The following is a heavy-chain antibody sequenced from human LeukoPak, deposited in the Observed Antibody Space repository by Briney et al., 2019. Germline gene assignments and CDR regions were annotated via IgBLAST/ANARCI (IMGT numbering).Heavy chain of an antibody. CDR3: ARSPNLSSIAAREVYYWFEP. CDR2: IIPIFGTA. D-gene: IGHD6-6*01. J-gene: IGHJ5*02. Sequence: SVKVSCRASGGTFSSYAISWVRQAPGQGLEWMGGIIPIFGTANYAQKFQGRVTITTDESTSTAYMELSSLRSEDTAAYYCARSPNLSSIAAREVYYWFEPWGQGTLVTVSS. CDR1: GGTFSSYA. V-gene: IGHV1-69*05.